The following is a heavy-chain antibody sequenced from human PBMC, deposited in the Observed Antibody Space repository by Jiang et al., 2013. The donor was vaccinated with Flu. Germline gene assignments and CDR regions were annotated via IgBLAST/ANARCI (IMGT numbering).Heavy chain of an antibody. V-gene: IGHV1-46*01. Sequence: CGAEVKKPGASVKVSCKASGYTFTSYYMHWVRQAPGQGLEWMGIINPSGGSTSYAQKFQGRVTMTRDTSTSTVYMELSSLRSEDTAVYYCARESGLRDQPLHYFDYWGQGTLVTVSS. CDR3: ARESGLRDQPLHYFDY. CDR1: GYTFTSYY. CDR2: INPSGGST. D-gene: IGHD1-26*01. J-gene: IGHJ4*02.